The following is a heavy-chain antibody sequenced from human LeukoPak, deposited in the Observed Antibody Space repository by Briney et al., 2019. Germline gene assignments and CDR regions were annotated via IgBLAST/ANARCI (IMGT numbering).Heavy chain of an antibody. J-gene: IGHJ4*02. V-gene: IGHV1-46*01. Sequence: GASVKVSCKASGYTFTSYYMHWVRQAPGQGLEWMGIIHPSGGSTSYAQKFQGRVTMTRDTSTSTVYMELSSLRSEDTAVYYCARAHLHYGDSIHHLDYWGQGTLVTVSS. CDR1: GYTFTSYY. D-gene: IGHD4-17*01. CDR2: IHPSGGST. CDR3: ARAHLHYGDSIHHLDY.